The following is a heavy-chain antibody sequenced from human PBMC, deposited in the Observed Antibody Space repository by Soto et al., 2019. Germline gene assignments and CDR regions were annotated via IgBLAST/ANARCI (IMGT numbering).Heavy chain of an antibody. Sequence: SVKVSCKASGGTFSSYTISWVRQAPGQGLEWMGRIIPILGIANYAQKFQGRVTITADKSTSTAYMELSSLRSEDTAVYYCARGRGDFWSGNFDYWGQGTLVTVSS. CDR1: GGTFSSYT. CDR3: ARGRGDFWSGNFDY. J-gene: IGHJ4*02. D-gene: IGHD3-3*01. CDR2: IIPILGIA. V-gene: IGHV1-69*02.